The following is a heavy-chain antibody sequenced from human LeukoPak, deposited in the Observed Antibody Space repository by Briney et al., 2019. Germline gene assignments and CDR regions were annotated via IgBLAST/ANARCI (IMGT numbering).Heavy chain of an antibody. D-gene: IGHD2-21*02. CDR3: ARQGDDYAFDI. V-gene: IGHV4-30-2*01. CDR2: IFHSGST. CDR1: GDSISSGAYS. Sequence: PSETLSLTCVVSGDSISSGAYSWSWIRQPPGKGLEWIGYIFHSGSTFYNPSLKSRVTISVDTSKNQFSLKLSSVTAADTAVYYCARQGDDYAFDIWGQGTMVTVSS. J-gene: IGHJ3*02.